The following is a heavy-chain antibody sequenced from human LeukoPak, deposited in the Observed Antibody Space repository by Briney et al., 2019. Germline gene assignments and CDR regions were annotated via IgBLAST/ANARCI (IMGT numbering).Heavy chain of an antibody. D-gene: IGHD3-10*01. CDR2: IYYSGST. CDR1: GGSISSYY. Sequence: SETLSLTCTVSGGSISSYYWGWIRQPPGKGLEWIGYIYYSGSTNYNPSLKSRVTISVDTSKNQFSLKLSSVTAADTAVYYCARARRGYYYGSGTNNWFDPWGQGTLVTVSS. J-gene: IGHJ5*02. CDR3: ARARRGYYYGSGTNNWFDP. V-gene: IGHV4-59*01.